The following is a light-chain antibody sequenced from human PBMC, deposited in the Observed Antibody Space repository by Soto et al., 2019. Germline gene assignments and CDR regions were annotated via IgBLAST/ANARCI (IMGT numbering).Light chain of an antibody. CDR1: QSISSW. Sequence: DIQMTQSPSTLSASVGDRVTITCRASQSISSWLAWYQQIPGRAPKLLIYEASGLESGVPSRFSGSGSGTEFPLTISSLQPDDFATYYCQHYSSYYTFGQGTKLEIK. CDR2: EAS. V-gene: IGKV1-5*03. CDR3: QHYSSYYT. J-gene: IGKJ2*01.